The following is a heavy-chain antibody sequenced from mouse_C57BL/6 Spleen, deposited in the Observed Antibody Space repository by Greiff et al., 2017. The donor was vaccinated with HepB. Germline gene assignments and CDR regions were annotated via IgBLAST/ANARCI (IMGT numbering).Heavy chain of an antibody. Sequence: LKESGAELARPGASVKLSCKASGYTFTSYGISWVKQRTGQGLEWIGEIYPRSGNTYYNEKFKGKATLTADKSSSTAYMELRSLTSEDSAVYFCARSGLDGYFRYFDVWGTGTTVTVSS. J-gene: IGHJ1*03. V-gene: IGHV1-81*01. D-gene: IGHD2-3*01. CDR1: GYTFTSYG. CDR2: IYPRSGNT. CDR3: ARSGLDGYFRYFDV.